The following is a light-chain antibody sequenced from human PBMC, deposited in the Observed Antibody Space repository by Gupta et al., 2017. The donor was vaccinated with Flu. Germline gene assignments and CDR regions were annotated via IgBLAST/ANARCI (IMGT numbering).Light chain of an antibody. J-gene: IGKJ4*01. CDR2: DAS. CDR3: QQRITWPLT. Sequence: EIVLTQSPATLSLSPGERATISCRASQSVSRHLTWYQQKPGQAPRLLIYDASNWATGIPARFSGSGSGTDCTLTITSLEPEDSAVYYCQQRITWPLTFGGGTNVEIK. CDR1: QSVSRH. V-gene: IGKV3-11*01.